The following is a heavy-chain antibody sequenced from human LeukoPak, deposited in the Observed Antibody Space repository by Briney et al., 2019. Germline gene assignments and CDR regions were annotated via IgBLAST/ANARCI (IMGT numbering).Heavy chain of an antibody. J-gene: IGHJ5*02. Sequence: VQVSCKASAGTFSSYTISWVRQAPGQGLEWMGRIIPILGVANYAQKFQGRVTITADKSTSTAYMELSSLRSEDTAVYYCARGYCSSTSCFWAKRFDPWGQGTLVTVSS. D-gene: IGHD2-2*01. CDR2: IIPILGVA. V-gene: IGHV1-69*02. CDR1: AGTFSSYT. CDR3: ARGYCSSTSCFWAKRFDP.